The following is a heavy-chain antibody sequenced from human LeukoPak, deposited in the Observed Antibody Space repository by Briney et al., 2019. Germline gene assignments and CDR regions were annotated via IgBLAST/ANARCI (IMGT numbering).Heavy chain of an antibody. Sequence: SETLSLTCAVSGGSISSSNWWSWVRQPPGKGLEWIGEIYHSGSTNYNPSLRSRVTISVDKSKNQFSLKLSSVTAADTAVYYCARSEYYGDYDNSWGQGTLVTVSS. CDR1: GGSISSSNW. V-gene: IGHV4-4*02. D-gene: IGHD4-17*01. CDR3: ARSEYYGDYDNS. J-gene: IGHJ4*02. CDR2: IYHSGST.